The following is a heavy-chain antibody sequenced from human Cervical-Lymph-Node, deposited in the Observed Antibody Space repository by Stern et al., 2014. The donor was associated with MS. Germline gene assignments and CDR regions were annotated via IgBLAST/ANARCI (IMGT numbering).Heavy chain of an antibody. D-gene: IGHD3-10*01. V-gene: IGHV3-30-3*01. CDR1: GFTFSTYA. CDR2: VSYDGTQR. CDR3: ARGGRGVGLEY. Sequence: QVQLVESGGGVVQPGRSLSLPCVASGFTFSTYAMHWVRQAPGKGLEWVAFVSYDGTQRNSTDSVKARFTISRDNSKNTLYLHMNSLRDEDTAVYFCARGGRGVGLEYWGQGALVTVSS. J-gene: IGHJ4*02.